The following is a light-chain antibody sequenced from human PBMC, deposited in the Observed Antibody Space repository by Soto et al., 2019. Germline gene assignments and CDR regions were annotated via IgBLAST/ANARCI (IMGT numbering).Light chain of an antibody. J-gene: IGKJ3*01. CDR1: QSVSSTY. Sequence: EIVLMQSPGTLSLSPGERANLSCRASQSVSSTYLAWYQQKPGQAPRLLIYGASRRATGIPDRFSGSGSGTDFTLTISRLEPEDFAVYYCQQFGSSPFTFGPGTKVDIK. CDR2: GAS. CDR3: QQFGSSPFT. V-gene: IGKV3-20*01.